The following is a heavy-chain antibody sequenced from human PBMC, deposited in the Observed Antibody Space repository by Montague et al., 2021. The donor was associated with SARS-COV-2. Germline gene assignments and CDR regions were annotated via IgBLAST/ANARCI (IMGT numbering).Heavy chain of an antibody. V-gene: IGHV3-66*01. CDR2: IYSGGST. D-gene: IGHD3-22*01. J-gene: IGHJ3*02. CDR1: GFTVSSND. Sequence: SLRLSCAASGFTVSSNDMNWVRQAPGKGLEWVSDIYSGGSTYYADSVKGRFTISRDNSKNTLYLQMNSVRAEDTAVYYCARGGRYYDSRGYGDAFDIWGQGTLVTVSS. CDR3: ARGGRYYDSRGYGDAFDI.